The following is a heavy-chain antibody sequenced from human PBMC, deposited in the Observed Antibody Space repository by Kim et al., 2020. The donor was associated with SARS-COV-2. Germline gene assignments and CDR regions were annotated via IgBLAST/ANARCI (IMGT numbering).Heavy chain of an antibody. J-gene: IGHJ6*02. CDR1: GFTFSSYA. CDR2: ISGSGSST. CDR3: AKGGTGAYYYYGMDV. D-gene: IGHD3-9*01. V-gene: IGHV3-23*01. Sequence: GGSLRLSCAASGFTFSSYAMSWVRQAPGKGLEWVSAISGSGSSTYYADSVKGRFTISRDNSKNTLYLQMNSLRAEDTAVYYCAKGGTGAYYYYGMDVWGQGTTVTVSS.